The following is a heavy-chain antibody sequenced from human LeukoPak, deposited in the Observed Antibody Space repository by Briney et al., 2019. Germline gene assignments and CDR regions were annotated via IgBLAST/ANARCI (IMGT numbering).Heavy chain of an antibody. D-gene: IGHD1-26*01. V-gene: IGHV4-59*01. CDR2: IYYSGST. J-gene: IGHJ6*03. Sequence: PSETLSLTCTVSGGSISGFYWSWIRQPPGKGLEWIGYIYYSGSTNYNPSLKSRVTISVDTPKNQFSLKLSSVTAADTAVYYCARARAGSYSYYYYYMDVWGKGTTVTVSS. CDR1: GGSISGFY. CDR3: ARARAGSYSYYYYYMDV.